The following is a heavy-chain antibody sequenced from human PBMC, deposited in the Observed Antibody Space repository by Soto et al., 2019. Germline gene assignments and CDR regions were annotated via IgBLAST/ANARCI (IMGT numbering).Heavy chain of an antibody. V-gene: IGHV6-1*01. D-gene: IGHD3-10*01. Sequence: SQTLSLTCVGSGDTVSSNSVAWNWVRQSPSRGLEWLGRTYYRSRWYSDYAVSVRSRIDINADTSKNQVSLQLNSVTPEDTAVYYCARSEEGSDYYYYGMDVWGQGATVTVSS. J-gene: IGHJ6*02. CDR2: TYYRSRWYS. CDR1: GDTVSSNSVA. CDR3: ARSEEGSDYYYYGMDV.